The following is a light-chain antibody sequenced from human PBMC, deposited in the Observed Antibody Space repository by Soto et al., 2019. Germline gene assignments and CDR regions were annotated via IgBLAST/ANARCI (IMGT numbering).Light chain of an antibody. CDR1: QSVSSN. Sequence: EIVMPQYPATLSVSPGERATLSCTASQSVSSNLAWYQQKPGQAPRLLIYGASTRATGIPARFSGSGSGTEFTLTISSLQSEDFAVYYCQQYNNWPPLTFGGGTKVDI. CDR2: GAS. V-gene: IGKV3-15*01. CDR3: QQYNNWPPLT. J-gene: IGKJ4*01.